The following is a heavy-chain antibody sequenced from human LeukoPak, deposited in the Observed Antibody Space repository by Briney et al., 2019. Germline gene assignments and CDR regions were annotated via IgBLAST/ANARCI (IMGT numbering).Heavy chain of an antibody. CDR2: ISSYGDKT. J-gene: IGHJ4*02. Sequence: PGGSLRLSCSASGFTFSSYAMHWVRQAPGMGPECVSVISSYGDKTYYADSVKGRFTISRDNSKNTVSLQMSSLRPEDTAVYYCVKDLYKGDTSTWYYFDYWGQGTLVTVSS. D-gene: IGHD6-13*01. CDR3: VKDLYKGDTSTWYYFDY. V-gene: IGHV3-64D*06. CDR1: GFTFSSYA.